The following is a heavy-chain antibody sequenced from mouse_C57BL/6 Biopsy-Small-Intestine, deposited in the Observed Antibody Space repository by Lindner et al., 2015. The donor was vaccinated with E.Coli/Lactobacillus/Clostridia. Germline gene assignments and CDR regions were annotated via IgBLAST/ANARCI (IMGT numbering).Heavy chain of an antibody. J-gene: IGHJ2*01. V-gene: IGHV1-9*01. CDR2: IVPGSDST. D-gene: IGHD4-1*01. CDR3: ARRWGRHFDY. Sequence: VQLQESGAEVMKPGASVKVSCMATGYTFNGYWIEWVKQRPGHGLEWIGEIVPGSDSTNYNEKFKGKATFTADTSSNTAFVQLSSLTTEDSAIYFCARRWGRHFDYWGQGTTLTVSS. CDR1: GYTFNGYW.